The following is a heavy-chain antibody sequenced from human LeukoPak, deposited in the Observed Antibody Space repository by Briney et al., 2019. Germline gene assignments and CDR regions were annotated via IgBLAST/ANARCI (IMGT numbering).Heavy chain of an antibody. CDR2: IYYSGST. D-gene: IGHD4-23*01. V-gene: IGHV4-39*01. J-gene: IGHJ4*02. CDR3: ARLVGGNLNFDY. CDR1: GGSINSSSYY. Sequence: NPSETLSLTCTVSGGSINSSSYYWGWIRRPPGKGVEWIGSIYYSGSTYYNPSLKSRVTISVDTSKNQFSLKLSSVTAADTAVYYCARLVGGNLNFDYWGQGTLVTVSS.